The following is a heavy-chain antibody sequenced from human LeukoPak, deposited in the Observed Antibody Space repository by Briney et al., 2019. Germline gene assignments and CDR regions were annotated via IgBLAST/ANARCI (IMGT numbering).Heavy chain of an antibody. CDR3: TTGQLRYFDWLLSLDY. V-gene: IGHV3-15*01. Sequence: GGSLRLSCAASGFTFSNAWMSWVRQAPGKGLEWVGRIKSKTDGGTTDYAAPVKGRFTISRDDSKNTLYLQMNSLKTEDTAVYYCTTGQLRYFDWLLSLDYWGQGTLATVSS. CDR1: GFTFSNAW. J-gene: IGHJ4*02. CDR2: IKSKTDGGTT. D-gene: IGHD3-9*01.